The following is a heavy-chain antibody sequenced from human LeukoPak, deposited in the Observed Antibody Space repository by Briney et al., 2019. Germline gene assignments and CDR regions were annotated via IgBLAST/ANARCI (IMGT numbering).Heavy chain of an antibody. CDR2: ISGSGDGT. CDR1: EFTFSNYA. CDR3: ATYCSGNTCYPGRKDY. Sequence: TGGSLRLSCAASEFTFSNYAVAWVRQAPGKGLEWVSAISGSGDGTYYADSVRGRFTISRDNSKNTLYLQMNSLRAADTAVYYCATYCSGNTCYPGRKDYWGQGTLVTVSS. V-gene: IGHV3-23*01. J-gene: IGHJ4*02. D-gene: IGHD2-15*01.